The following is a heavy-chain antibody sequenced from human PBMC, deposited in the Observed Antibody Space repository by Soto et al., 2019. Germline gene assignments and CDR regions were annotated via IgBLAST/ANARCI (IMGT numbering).Heavy chain of an antibody. CDR1: GFTFSSYG. D-gene: IGHD2-15*01. CDR3: AKVVVVAAGGMDV. J-gene: IGHJ6*02. CDR2: ISYDGRNK. V-gene: IGHV3-30*18. Sequence: QVQLVESGGGVVQPGRSLRLSCAASGFTFSSYGMHWVRQAPGKGLVWVALISYDGRNKYYADSVKGRFTISRDNSKNTLYLQMNSLRAEDTAVYYCAKVVVVAAGGMDVWGQGTTVPVSS.